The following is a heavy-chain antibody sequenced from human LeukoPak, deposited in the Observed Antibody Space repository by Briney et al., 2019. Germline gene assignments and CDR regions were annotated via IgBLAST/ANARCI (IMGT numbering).Heavy chain of an antibody. J-gene: IGHJ4*02. V-gene: IGHV1-69*04. CDR3: AREVAANLGWLKPFDY. D-gene: IGHD2-15*01. Sequence: ASVKVSCKASGGTFSSYAISWVRQAPGQGLEWMGRIIPILGIANYAQKFQGRVTITADKSTSTAYMELSSLRSEDTAVYYCAREVAANLGWLKPFDYWGQGTLVTVSS. CDR2: IIPILGIA. CDR1: GGTFSSYA.